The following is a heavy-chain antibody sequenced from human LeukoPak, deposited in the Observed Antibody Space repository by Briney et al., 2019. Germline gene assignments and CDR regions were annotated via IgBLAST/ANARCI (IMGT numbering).Heavy chain of an antibody. V-gene: IGHV4-38-2*02. Sequence: SEALSLTCTVSGYSISSGYDWGWIRQPPGKGLEWIGNIFHSGSTYYNPSLKSRVTMSVDTSKNQFSLKLSSVTAADTAVYYCARDSWPEVVRFDYWGQGTLVAVSS. CDR3: ARDSWPEVVRFDY. CDR2: IFHSGST. CDR1: GYSISSGYD. D-gene: IGHD1-14*01. J-gene: IGHJ4*02.